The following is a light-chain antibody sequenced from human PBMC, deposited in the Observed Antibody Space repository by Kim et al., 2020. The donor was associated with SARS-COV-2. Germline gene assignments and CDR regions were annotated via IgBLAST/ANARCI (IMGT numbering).Light chain of an antibody. Sequence: GTLSLSPGERAPLSCRASQSVSGTYLAWYQQKPGQAPRLLIYGASSRATGIPDRFSGSGSGTDFTLTISRLEPEDFAVYYCQRGTFGQGTKVEIK. CDR2: GAS. V-gene: IGKV3-20*01. CDR1: QSVSGTY. J-gene: IGKJ1*01. CDR3: QRGT.